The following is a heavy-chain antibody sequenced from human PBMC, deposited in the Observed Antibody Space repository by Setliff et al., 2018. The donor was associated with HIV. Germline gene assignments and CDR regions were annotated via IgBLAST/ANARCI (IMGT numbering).Heavy chain of an antibody. Sequence: ASVKVSCKASGGSFGSYGLSWVRQAPGQGLEWMGGIMPIFGTANYAQKFQGRVTIIADASTNTVNMELSSLRSEDTAVYYCARGRISGNEAYWGRGTLVTVSS. CDR3: ARGRISGNEAY. D-gene: IGHD1-20*01. CDR1: GGSFGSYG. CDR2: IMPIFGTA. J-gene: IGHJ4*02. V-gene: IGHV1-69*13.